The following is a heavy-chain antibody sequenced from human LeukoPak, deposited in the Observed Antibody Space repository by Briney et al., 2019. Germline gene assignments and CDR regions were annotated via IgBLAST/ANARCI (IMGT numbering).Heavy chain of an antibody. CDR1: GGSISSSSYY. Sequence: SETLSLTCTVSGGSISSSSYYWGWIRQPPGKGLEWFGSIYYSGSTYYNPSLKSRVTISVDTSKNQFSLKLSSVTAADTAVYYCASGQLAAFDYWGQGTLVTVSS. CDR3: ASGQLAAFDY. D-gene: IGHD6-6*01. V-gene: IGHV4-39*01. CDR2: IYYSGST. J-gene: IGHJ4*02.